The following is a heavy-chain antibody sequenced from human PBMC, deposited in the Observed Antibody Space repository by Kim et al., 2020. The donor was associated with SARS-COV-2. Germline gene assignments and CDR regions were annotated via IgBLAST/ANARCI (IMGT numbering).Heavy chain of an antibody. CDR1: GYIFTKYA. CDR3: ARDLYGSGSYELAP. V-gene: IGHV1-3*04. D-gene: IGHD3-10*01. CDR2: INIGFGTT. J-gene: IGHJ5*02. Sequence: ASVKASCKASGYIFTKYAIHWVRQAPGQGLEWMGWINIGFGTTTYSQSFQGKVTFTRDTSADTAYMDLSSLRFEDTAVYYCARDLYGSGSYELAPWGQGTLVSVSS.